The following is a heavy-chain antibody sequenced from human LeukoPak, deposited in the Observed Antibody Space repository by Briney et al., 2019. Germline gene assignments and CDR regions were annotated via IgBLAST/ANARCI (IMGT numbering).Heavy chain of an antibody. CDR3: ARQVYDISTSNI. CDR2: IDPSDSYT. CDR1: GYSLTNYW. Sequence: GESLKISFKGSGYSLTNYWITWVRQMPGKGLEWMGRIDPSDSYTNYSPSFQGHVTMSVDKSISTAYLQWSSLRASDTAMYYCARQVYDISTSNIWGQGTMVTVSS. V-gene: IGHV5-10-1*01. D-gene: IGHD3-9*01. J-gene: IGHJ3*02.